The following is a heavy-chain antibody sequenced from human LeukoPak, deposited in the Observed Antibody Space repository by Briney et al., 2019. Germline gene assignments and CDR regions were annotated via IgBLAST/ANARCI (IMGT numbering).Heavy chain of an antibody. V-gene: IGHV3-53*05. CDR1: GLSVSSNF. J-gene: IGHJ3*02. CDR2: IYGGGST. CDR3: AKLGTERDSGRTGAFDI. Sequence: GGSLRLSCAATGLSVSSNFMSWVRQAPGKGLEWVSVIYGGGSTYYADSVKGRFTISRDTPKNTLYLQMNSLRAEDTAVYYCAKLGTERDSGRTGAFDIWGQGTMVTVSS. D-gene: IGHD2-21*01.